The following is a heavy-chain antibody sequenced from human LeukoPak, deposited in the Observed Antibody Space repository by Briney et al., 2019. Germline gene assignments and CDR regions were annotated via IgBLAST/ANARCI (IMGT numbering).Heavy chain of an antibody. CDR3: ARFDVAVTTGYLD. Sequence: SETLSLTCTVSGGSISSYYWSWIRQPPGKGLEWIGYIYYSGSTNYNPSLKSRVTISVDTSKNQFSLKLSSVTAADTAVFYCARFDVAVTTGYLDWGQGTLVTVSS. CDR2: IYYSGST. J-gene: IGHJ4*02. D-gene: IGHD4-17*01. V-gene: IGHV4-59*08. CDR1: GGSISSYY.